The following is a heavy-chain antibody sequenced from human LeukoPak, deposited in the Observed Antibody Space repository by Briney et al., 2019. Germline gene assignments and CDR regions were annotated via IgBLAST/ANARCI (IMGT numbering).Heavy chain of an antibody. V-gene: IGHV3-48*02. D-gene: IGHD3-10*01. CDR3: ARGYYGSGRGWFDP. CDR1: GFTFSSYS. J-gene: IGHJ5*02. Sequence: GGSLRLSCAASGFTFSSYSMNWGRQAPGKGLEWVSYISSSSNTIYYADSVKGRFTISRDNAKNSLYLQMNSLRDEDTAVYYCARGYYGSGRGWFDPWGQGTLVTVSS. CDR2: ISSSSNTI.